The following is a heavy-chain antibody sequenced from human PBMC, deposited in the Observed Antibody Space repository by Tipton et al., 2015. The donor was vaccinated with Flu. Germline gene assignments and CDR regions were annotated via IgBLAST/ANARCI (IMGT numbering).Heavy chain of an antibody. Sequence: TLSLTCTVSGGSISTGDYYWIWIRQHPGEGLEWIVYTSNTGSTFYNPHLKSRVTTSLDTSKNQFSLKASPVTAADTAVYYCARRGYGSYAPIDYWGQGTLVSVSS. CDR3: ARRGYGSYAPIDY. D-gene: IGHD3-10*01. CDR1: GGSISTGDYY. J-gene: IGHJ4*02. CDR2: TSNTGST. V-gene: IGHV4-31*03.